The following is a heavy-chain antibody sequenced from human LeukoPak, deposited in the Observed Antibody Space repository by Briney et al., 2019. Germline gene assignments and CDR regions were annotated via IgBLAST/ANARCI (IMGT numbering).Heavy chain of an antibody. CDR1: GGSISSHY. CDR3: ARESGTPSGAFDI. CDR2: IYYSGTT. V-gene: IGHV4-59*11. Sequence: PSETPSLTCTVSGGSISSHYWSWIRQPPGKGLEWIGYIYYSGTTNYNPSLKSRVTISVDTSKNQFSLKVRSVTAADTAVYYCARESGTPSGAFDIWGQGTMVTVSS. D-gene: IGHD1-26*01. J-gene: IGHJ3*02.